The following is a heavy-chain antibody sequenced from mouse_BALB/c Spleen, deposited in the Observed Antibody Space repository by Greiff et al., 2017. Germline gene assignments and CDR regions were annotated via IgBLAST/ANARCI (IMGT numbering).Heavy chain of an antibody. V-gene: IGHV3-1*02. CDR1: GYSITSGYS. CDR3: ARREGYLFSPYAMDY. Sequence: VQLQQSGPDLVKPSQSLSLTCTVTGYSITSGYSWHWIRQFPGNKLEWMGYIHYSGSTNYNPSLKSRISITRDTSKNQFFLQLNSVTTEDTATYYCARREGYLFSPYAMDYWGQGTSVTVSS. D-gene: IGHD2-3*01. CDR2: IHYSGST. J-gene: IGHJ4*01.